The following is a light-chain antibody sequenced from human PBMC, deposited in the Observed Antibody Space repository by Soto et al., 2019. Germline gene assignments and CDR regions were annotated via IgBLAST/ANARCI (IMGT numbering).Light chain of an antibody. CDR1: QGITSY. CDR2: AAS. Sequence: QLTQSPSPLSASVGDRVTITCRASQGITSYLAWYQQKPGKAPKLLIYAASTLHSGVPSRFSGSGSGTDFTLTISSLQPEDFATYYCQQVNSFPFTFGPGTKVEI. J-gene: IGKJ3*01. V-gene: IGKV1-9*01. CDR3: QQVNSFPFT.